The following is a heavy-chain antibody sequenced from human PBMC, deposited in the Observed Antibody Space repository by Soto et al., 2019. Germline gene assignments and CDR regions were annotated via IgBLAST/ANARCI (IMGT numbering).Heavy chain of an antibody. J-gene: IGHJ4*02. CDR2: ISSSSSYI. Sequence: PGGSLRLSCAASGFTFSSYSMNWVRQAPGKGLEWVSSISSSSSYIYYADSVKGRFTISRDNAKNSLYLQMNSLRAEDTAVYYCARADCSSTSCGGVFDYWGQGTLVTVSS. CDR1: GFTFSSYS. CDR3: ARADCSSTSCGGVFDY. V-gene: IGHV3-21*01. D-gene: IGHD2-2*01.